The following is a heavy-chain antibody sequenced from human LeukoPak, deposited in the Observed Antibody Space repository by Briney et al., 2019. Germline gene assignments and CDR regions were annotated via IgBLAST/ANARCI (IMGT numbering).Heavy chain of an antibody. Sequence: GGSLRLSCAASGFTVSSNYMSWVRQAPGKGLEWVLVIYSGGSTYYADSVKGRFTISRDNSKNTLYLQMNSLRAENTAVYYCARDRGRIAAAGHYFDYWGQGTLVTVSS. D-gene: IGHD6-13*01. J-gene: IGHJ4*02. CDR3: ARDRGRIAAAGHYFDY. V-gene: IGHV3-53*01. CDR2: IYSGGST. CDR1: GFTVSSNY.